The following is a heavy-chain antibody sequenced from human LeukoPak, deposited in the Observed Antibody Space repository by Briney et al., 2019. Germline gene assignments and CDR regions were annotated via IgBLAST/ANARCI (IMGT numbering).Heavy chain of an antibody. V-gene: IGHV3-48*04. D-gene: IGHD5-18*01. CDR3: AREGVGYSYGH. Sequence: GGSLRLSCAASGFTFSIYSMNWVRQAPGKGLEWVSYISSSSSTIYYSDSLKGRFTISRDNAKNSLYLQMNSLRAEYTALYHCAREGVGYSYGHWGQGTLVTVSS. J-gene: IGHJ4*02. CDR2: ISSSSSTI. CDR1: GFTFSIYS.